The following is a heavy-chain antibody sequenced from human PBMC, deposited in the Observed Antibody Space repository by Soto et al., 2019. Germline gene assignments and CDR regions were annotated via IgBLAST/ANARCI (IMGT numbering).Heavy chain of an antibody. V-gene: IGHV3-11*06. CDR3: ARATGYYHTSGSDS. Sequence: GGSLRLSCAASGFSFSDYYMSCIRQAPGKGLEWISYISSNSNHYHHVDSVRGRFNIYRDNARNSLYLQMNGLRAEDTAVYYCARATGYYHTSGSDSCGQGT. D-gene: IGHD3-22*01. J-gene: IGHJ4*02. CDR2: ISSNSNHY. CDR1: GFSFSDYY.